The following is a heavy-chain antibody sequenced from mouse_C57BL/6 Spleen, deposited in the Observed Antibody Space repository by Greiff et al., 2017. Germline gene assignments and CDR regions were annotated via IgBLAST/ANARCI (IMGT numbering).Heavy chain of an antibody. Sequence: VQVVESGPGLVAPSQRLSITCTVSGFSLTSYGVSWVRQPPGKGLEWLGVICGDGSTNYHSALIVRMSISKDNSKSQVFLKLNSLQTDDTATYYCAKTAQARDYYAMDYWGQGTSGTVSS. CDR1: GFSLTSYG. D-gene: IGHD3-2*02. V-gene: IGHV2-3*01. CDR2: ICGDGST. J-gene: IGHJ4*01. CDR3: AKTAQARDYYAMDY.